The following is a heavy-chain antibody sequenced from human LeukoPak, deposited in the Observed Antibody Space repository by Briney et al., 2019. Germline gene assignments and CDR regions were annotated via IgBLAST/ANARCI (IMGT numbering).Heavy chain of an antibody. D-gene: IGHD5-12*01. CDR2: IYTSGST. V-gene: IGHV4-61*02. CDR3: ARTIYSGYDH. CDR1: GGSISSGSYY. J-gene: IGHJ5*02. Sequence: PSQTLSLTCTVSGGSISSGSYYWSWIRQPAGKGLEWIGRIYTSGSTNYNPSLKSRVTISVDTSKNQFSLKLSSVTAADTAVYYCARTIYSGYDHWGQGTLVTVSS.